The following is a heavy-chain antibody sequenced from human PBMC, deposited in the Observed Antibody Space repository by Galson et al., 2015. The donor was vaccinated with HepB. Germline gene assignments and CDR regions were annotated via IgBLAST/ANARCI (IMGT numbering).Heavy chain of an antibody. CDR2: IKQDGSEK. J-gene: IGHJ6*02. D-gene: IGHD2-2*02. V-gene: IGHV3-7*03. CDR3: ARGYCSSTSCYTFYYYYGMDV. Sequence: SLRLSCAASGFTFSSYWMSWVRQAPGKGLEWVANIKQDGSEKYYVDSVKGRFTISRDNAKNSLYLQMNSLRAEDTAVYYCARGYCSSTSCYTFYYYYGMDVWGQGTTVTVSS. CDR1: GFTFSSYW.